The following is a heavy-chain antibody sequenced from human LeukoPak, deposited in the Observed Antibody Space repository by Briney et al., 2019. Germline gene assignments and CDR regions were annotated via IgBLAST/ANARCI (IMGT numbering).Heavy chain of an antibody. D-gene: IGHD3-22*01. CDR1: GFTFSSYA. CDR3: AGSGYYYGYFDY. CDR2: ISGSGGST. J-gene: IGHJ4*02. Sequence: GGSLRLSCAASGFTFSSYAMSWVRQAPGKGLEWVSAISGSGGSTYCADSVKGRFTISRDNSKNTLYLQMNSLRAEDTAVYYCAGSGYYYGYFDYWGQGTLVTVSS. V-gene: IGHV3-23*01.